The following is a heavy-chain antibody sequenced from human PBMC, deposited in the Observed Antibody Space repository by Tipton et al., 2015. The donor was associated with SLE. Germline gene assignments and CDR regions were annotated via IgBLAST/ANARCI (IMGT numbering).Heavy chain of an antibody. CDR2: IYYSGST. D-gene: IGHD3-3*01. CDR3: ARETPYYDFWSGYQDRRDSAYYFDL. J-gene: IGHJ4*02. CDR1: GGSISSYY. V-gene: IGHV4-59*01. Sequence: GLVKPSETLSLTCTVSGGSISSYYWSWIRQPPGKGLEWIGNIYYSGSTNYNPSLKSRVTISVHTSKNQFSLRMSSVTAADTAVYFCARETPYYDFWSGYQDRRDSAYYFDLWGQGTLVTVSS.